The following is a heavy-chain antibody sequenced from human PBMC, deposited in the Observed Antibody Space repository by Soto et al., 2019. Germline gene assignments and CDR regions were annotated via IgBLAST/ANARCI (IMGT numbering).Heavy chain of an antibody. Sequence: PGGSLRLSCAASGFIFSSYAMSWVRQAPGKGLEWVSTISGSGGSTYYADSVKGRFTISRDNSKNTLYLQMNSLRAEDTAVYYCAKDRCSSTSCYFYYYYYGMDVWGQGTTVTVSS. CDR1: GFIFSSYA. CDR3: AKDRCSSTSCYFYYYYYGMDV. CDR2: ISGSGGST. V-gene: IGHV3-23*01. D-gene: IGHD2-2*01. J-gene: IGHJ6*02.